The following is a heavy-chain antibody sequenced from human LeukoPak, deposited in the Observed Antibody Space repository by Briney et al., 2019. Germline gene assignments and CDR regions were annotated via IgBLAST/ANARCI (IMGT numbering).Heavy chain of an antibody. CDR3: AKDGSYGGYLADY. V-gene: IGHV1-69*04. J-gene: IGHJ4*02. CDR2: IIPILGIA. D-gene: IGHD5-12*01. Sequence: SVKVSCKASGGTFSSYAISWVRQAPGQGLEWMGRIIPILGIANYAQKFQGRVTITADKSTSTAYMELNSLRAEDTAVYYCAKDGSYGGYLADYWGQGTLVTVSS. CDR1: GGTFSSYA.